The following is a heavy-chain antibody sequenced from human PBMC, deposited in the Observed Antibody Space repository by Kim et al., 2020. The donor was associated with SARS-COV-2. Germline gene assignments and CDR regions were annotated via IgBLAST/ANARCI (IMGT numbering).Heavy chain of an antibody. CDR3: ARGRGGVRAFDI. CDR1: GGSISSYY. D-gene: IGHD3-10*01. CDR2: IYYSGST. J-gene: IGHJ3*02. V-gene: IGHV4-59*01. Sequence: SETLSLTCTVSGGSISSYYWSWIRQPPGKGLEWIGYIYYSGSTNYNPSLKSRVTISVDTSKNQFSLKLSSVTAADTAVYYCARGRGGVRAFDIWGQGTMV.